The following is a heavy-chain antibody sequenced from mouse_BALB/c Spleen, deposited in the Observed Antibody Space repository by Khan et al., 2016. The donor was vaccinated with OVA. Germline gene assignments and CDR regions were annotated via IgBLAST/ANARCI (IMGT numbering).Heavy chain of an antibody. CDR1: GYSITSNYA. D-gene: IGHD1-1*01. CDR3: ARGNYYGYYFDY. V-gene: IGHV3-2*02. Sequence: EVQLQESGPGLVKPSQSLSLTCTVTGYSITSNYAWNWIRQFPGNKLEWMGYISYSDSTSYNPSLKSRISITRDTSQNQFFLQLNSVTTEDTATYYRARGNYYGYYFDYWGQGTTLTVSS. J-gene: IGHJ2*01. CDR2: ISYSDST.